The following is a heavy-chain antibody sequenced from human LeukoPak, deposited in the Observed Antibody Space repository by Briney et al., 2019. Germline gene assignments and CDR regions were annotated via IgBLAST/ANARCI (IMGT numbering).Heavy chain of an antibody. Sequence: GGSLRLSCAASGLTFSSYAMNWVRQAPGKGLEWVSAISGSGGSTYYADSVKGRFTISRDNSKNTLYLQMNSLRAEDTAVYYCANRYCSGGSCYLDYWGQGTLVTVSS. CDR1: GLTFSSYA. J-gene: IGHJ4*02. CDR2: ISGSGGST. D-gene: IGHD2-15*01. V-gene: IGHV3-23*01. CDR3: ANRYCSGGSCYLDY.